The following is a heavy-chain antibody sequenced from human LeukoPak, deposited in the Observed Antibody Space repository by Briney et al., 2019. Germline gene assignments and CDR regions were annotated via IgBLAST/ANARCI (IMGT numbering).Heavy chain of an antibody. CDR3: ARGALWSGYFGPHPFDY. Sequence: GSLRLSCAASGFTFSSYAMHWVRQAPGKGLEWVAVISYDGGNKYYADSVKGRFTISRDNSKNTLYLQMNSLRAEDTAVYYCARGALWSGYFGPHPFDYWGQGTLVTVSS. D-gene: IGHD3-3*01. CDR1: GFTFSSYA. J-gene: IGHJ4*02. CDR2: ISYDGGNK. V-gene: IGHV3-30-3*01.